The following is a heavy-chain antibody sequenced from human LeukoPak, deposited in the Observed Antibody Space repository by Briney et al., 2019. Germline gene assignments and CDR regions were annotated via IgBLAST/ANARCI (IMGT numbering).Heavy chain of an antibody. CDR2: ISTSSSYI. CDR1: GFSFSSYS. V-gene: IGHV3-21*01. Sequence: GGSLRLSCAASGFSFSSYSMNWVRQAPGKGLEWVSSISTSSSYIYYADSVKGRFTVSRDNAKKSLFLQMNSLRDEDTAVYYCARQQWLDGAYYFDYWGKGTTVTISS. J-gene: IGHJ4*03. CDR3: ARQQWLDGAYYFDY. D-gene: IGHD6-19*01.